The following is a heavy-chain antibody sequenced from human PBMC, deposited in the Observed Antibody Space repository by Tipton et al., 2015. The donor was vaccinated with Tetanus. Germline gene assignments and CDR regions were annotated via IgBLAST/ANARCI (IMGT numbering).Heavy chain of an antibody. CDR2: IYYSGST. D-gene: IGHD3-3*01. Sequence: TLSLTCTVSGGSISSYYWSWIRQPPGKGLEWIGDIYYSGSTNYNPSLKSRVTISVDTSKNQFSMKLSSVTAADTAVYYCARDNTPLDYDFWGEGWFDPWGQGTLVTVSS. CDR1: GGSISSYY. J-gene: IGHJ5*02. CDR3: ARDNTPLDYDFWGEGWFDP. V-gene: IGHV4-59*01.